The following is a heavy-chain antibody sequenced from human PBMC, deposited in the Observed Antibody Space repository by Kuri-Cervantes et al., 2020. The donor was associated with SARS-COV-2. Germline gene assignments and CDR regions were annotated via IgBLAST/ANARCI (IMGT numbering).Heavy chain of an antibody. Sequence: GESLKISCAASGFTFSSYGMHWVRQAPGKGLEWVAVISYDGSNKYYADSVKGRFTISRDNSKNTLYLQMNSLRAEDTAVYYCAKDNVVADGCNSLEGAFDYWGQGTLVTVSS. J-gene: IGHJ4*02. CDR2: ISYDGSNK. D-gene: IGHD5-24*01. CDR1: GFTFSSYG. CDR3: AKDNVVADGCNSLEGAFDY. V-gene: IGHV3-30*18.